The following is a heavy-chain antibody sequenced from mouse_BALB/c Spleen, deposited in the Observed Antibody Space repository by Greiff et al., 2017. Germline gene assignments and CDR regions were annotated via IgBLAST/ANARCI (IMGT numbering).Heavy chain of an antibody. CDR3: AREGDYDPFAY. CDR1: GFTFSSFG. Sequence: EVQLVESGGGLVQPGGSRKLSCAASGFTFSSFGMHWVRQAPEKGLVWVAYISSGSSTIYYADTVKGRFTISRDNPKNTLFLQMTSLRSEDTAMYYCAREGDYDPFAYWGQGTLVTVSA. J-gene: IGHJ3*01. D-gene: IGHD2-4*01. CDR2: ISSGSSTI. V-gene: IGHV5-17*02.